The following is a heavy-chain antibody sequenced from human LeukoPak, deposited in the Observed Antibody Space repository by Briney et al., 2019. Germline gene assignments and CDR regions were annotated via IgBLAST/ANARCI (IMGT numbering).Heavy chain of an antibody. J-gene: IGHJ3*02. CDR2: IRQDGGEK. V-gene: IGHV3-7*05. Sequence: GGSLRLSCAASGFTFSSYWMTWVRHAPGKGMQWVANIRQDGGEKFYADSVKGRFTISRDNAKNSLYLQMNSLRAEDTAVYYCATYYDGSYYNDAFDIWGQGTIITVSS. CDR1: GFTFSSYW. CDR3: ATYYDGSYYNDAFDI. D-gene: IGHD3-22*01.